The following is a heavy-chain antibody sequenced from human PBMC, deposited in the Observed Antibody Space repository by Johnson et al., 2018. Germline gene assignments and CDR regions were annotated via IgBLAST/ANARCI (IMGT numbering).Heavy chain of an antibody. CDR3: ARGMTTVTIIYYYYYMDV. J-gene: IGHJ6*03. Sequence: QLVESGPEVKKPGTSXKVSCKASGFTFTSSAVQWVRQARGQRLEWIGWIVVGSGNTNYAQKFPERVTITRDMSTSTAYMELSSLRSEDTAVYYCARGMTTVTIIYYYYYMDVWGKGTTVTVSS. D-gene: IGHD4-17*01. V-gene: IGHV1-58*01. CDR2: IVVGSGNT. CDR1: GFTFTSSA.